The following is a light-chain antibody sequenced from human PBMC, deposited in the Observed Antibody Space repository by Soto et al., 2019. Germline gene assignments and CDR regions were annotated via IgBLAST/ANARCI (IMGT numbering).Light chain of an antibody. J-gene: IGKJ1*01. Sequence: DIQMTQSPSSLSAPVGDRVTITCRASQGISSYLAWYQQKPSKVPKLLIYAASTLQSGVPSRFSGSGSGTDFTLTISSLQPEDVATYYCQKYDSAPWTFGQGTKVEIK. CDR2: AAS. V-gene: IGKV1-27*01. CDR1: QGISSY. CDR3: QKYDSAPWT.